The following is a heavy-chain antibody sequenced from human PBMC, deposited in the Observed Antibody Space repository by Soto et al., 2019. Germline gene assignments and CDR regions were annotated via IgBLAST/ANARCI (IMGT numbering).Heavy chain of an antibody. V-gene: IGHV4-38-2*01. J-gene: IGHJ4*02. CDR1: GYSISSGYY. D-gene: IGHD4-17*01. CDR2: MYHSGSI. CDR3: GRQKGGGIYGDYVAG. Sequence: SETLSLTCAVSGYSISSGYYWGCLRQPPGKGLEWIGHMYHSGSIYYNPSLQSRVTISMDTSKNEFSLKLTSVTAADTAVYYCGRQKGGGIYGDYVAGWGQGTLVTVSS.